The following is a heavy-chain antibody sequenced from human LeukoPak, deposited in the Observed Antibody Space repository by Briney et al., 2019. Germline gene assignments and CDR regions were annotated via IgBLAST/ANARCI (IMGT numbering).Heavy chain of an antibody. CDR1: GFTVSSNY. CDR3: ARDAVVAGTGYYCYYGMDV. V-gene: IGHV3-53*01. J-gene: IGHJ6*02. Sequence: GGSLRLSCAASGFTVSSNYMSWVRQAPGKGLEWVSVIYSGGSTYYADSVKGRFTISRDNSKNTLYLQMNSLRAEDTAVYYCARDAVVAGTGYYCYYGMDVWGQGTTVTVSS. D-gene: IGHD6-19*01. CDR2: IYSGGST.